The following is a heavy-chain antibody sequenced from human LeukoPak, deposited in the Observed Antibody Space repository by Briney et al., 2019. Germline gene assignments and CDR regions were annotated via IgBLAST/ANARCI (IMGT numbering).Heavy chain of an antibody. J-gene: IGHJ4*02. V-gene: IGHV3-49*04. CDR1: GFIFGDYA. CDR2: IRSTAYGATT. CDR3: TRGVYQLLYFDY. D-gene: IGHD6-13*01. Sequence: GGSLRLSCTASGFIFGDYAMSWVRQAPEKGLEWVAFIRSTAYGATTEYAASVKDRFTISRDDSKRIAYLQTNSLKTDDTAVYYCTRGVYQLLYFDYWGQGALVTVSS.